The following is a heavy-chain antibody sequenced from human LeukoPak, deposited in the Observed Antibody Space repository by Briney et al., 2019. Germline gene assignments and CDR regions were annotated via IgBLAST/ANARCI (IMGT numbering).Heavy chain of an antibody. J-gene: IGHJ4*02. V-gene: IGHV4-4*02. Sequence: PSETLSLTCAVSGGSISSSNWWSWVRQPPGKGLEWIGEIYHSGSTNYNPSLKSRVTISVDKSKNQFSLKLSSVTAADTAVYYCARGRDDYVWGTYRRSQKFDCWGQGTLVTVSS. CDR1: GGSISSSNW. CDR3: ARGRDDYVWGTYRRSQKFDC. CDR2: IYHSGST. D-gene: IGHD3-16*02.